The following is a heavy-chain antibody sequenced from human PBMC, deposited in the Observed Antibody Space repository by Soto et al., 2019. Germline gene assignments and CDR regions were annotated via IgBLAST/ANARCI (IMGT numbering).Heavy chain of an antibody. CDR3: ARGRGKSVASRYYYYYYGMDV. J-gene: IGHJ6*02. Sequence: TLSLTCAVYGGSFSGYYWSWIRQPPGKGLEWIGEINHSGSTNYNPSLKSRVTISVDTSKNQFSLKLSSVTAADTAVYYCARGRGKSVASRYYYYYYGMDVWGQGTTVTVSS. D-gene: IGHD2-15*01. V-gene: IGHV4-34*01. CDR2: INHSGST. CDR1: GGSFSGYY.